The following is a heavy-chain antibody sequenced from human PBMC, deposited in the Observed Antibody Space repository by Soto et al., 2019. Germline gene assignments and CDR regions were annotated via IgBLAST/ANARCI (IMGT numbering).Heavy chain of an antibody. D-gene: IGHD2-15*01. CDR1: GFTFSSYW. V-gene: IGHV3-7*01. CDR2: IKQDGSEK. J-gene: IGHJ4*02. CDR3: ARDLEPCSGGSCYPSYFDY. Sequence: GGSLRLSCAASGFTFSSYWMSWVRQAPGKGPEWVANIKQDGSEKYYVDSVKGRFTISRDNAKNSLYLQMNSLRAEDTAVYYCARDLEPCSGGSCYPSYFDYWGQGTLVTVSS.